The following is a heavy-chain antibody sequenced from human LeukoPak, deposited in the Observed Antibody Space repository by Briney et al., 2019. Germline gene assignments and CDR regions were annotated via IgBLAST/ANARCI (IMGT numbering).Heavy chain of an antibody. J-gene: IGHJ5*01. CDR2: IYFSGST. V-gene: IGHV4-59*01. CDR1: GGSISSYY. Sequence: PSETLSLTCTVSGGSISSYYWSWIRQPPGKGLEWIGYIYFSGSTNYNPSLKSRVTISIDTSKNQFSLNLSSMTAADTAVYYCARVGPYYGSGSFDFWGQGTLVTVSS. CDR3: ARVGPYYGSGSFDF. D-gene: IGHD3-10*01.